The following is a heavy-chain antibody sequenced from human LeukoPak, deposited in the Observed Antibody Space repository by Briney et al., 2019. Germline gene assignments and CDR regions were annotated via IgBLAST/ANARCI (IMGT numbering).Heavy chain of an antibody. D-gene: IGHD6-19*01. V-gene: IGHV3-48*01. CDR1: GFTFSSYS. Sequence: GGSLRLSCAASGFTFSSYSMNWVRQAPGKGLEWVSYISSSSSTIYYADSVKGRFTISRDNAKNSLYLQMNSLRAEDTAVYYCARVGSSGWLNWFDPWGQGTLVTVSS. CDR2: ISSSSSTI. J-gene: IGHJ5*02. CDR3: ARVGSSGWLNWFDP.